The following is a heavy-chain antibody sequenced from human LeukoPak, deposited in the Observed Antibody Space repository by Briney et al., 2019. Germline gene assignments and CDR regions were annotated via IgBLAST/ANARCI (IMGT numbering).Heavy chain of an antibody. CDR3: ARHSGWFDP. J-gene: IGHJ5*02. V-gene: IGHV4-39*01. D-gene: IGHD3-10*01. Sequence: SETLSLTCTVSGGSISSSSYYWGWIRQPPGKGLEWIGSIYYSGSTYYNPSLKSRVTISVDTSKNQFSLKLSSVTAADTAVYYCARHSGWFDPWGQGTLVTVS. CDR2: IYYSGST. CDR1: GGSISSSSYY.